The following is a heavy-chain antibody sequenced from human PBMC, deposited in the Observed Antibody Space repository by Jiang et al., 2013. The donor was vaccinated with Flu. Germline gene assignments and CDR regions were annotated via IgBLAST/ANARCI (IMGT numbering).Heavy chain of an antibody. CDR1: GGSISNSFY. CDR2: VYYSGSP. V-gene: IGHV4-39*01. J-gene: IGHJ4*02. Sequence: LLKPSETLSLTCTVSGGSISNSFYWGWIRQPPGKGLEWIGSVYYSGSPYYNPSLKSRVTISVDTSKNQFSLKLISETAADTAVYYCVRLPGAYYGSESYYPPDYWGQGTLVTVSS. D-gene: IGHD3-10*01. CDR3: VRLPGAYYGSESYYPPDY.